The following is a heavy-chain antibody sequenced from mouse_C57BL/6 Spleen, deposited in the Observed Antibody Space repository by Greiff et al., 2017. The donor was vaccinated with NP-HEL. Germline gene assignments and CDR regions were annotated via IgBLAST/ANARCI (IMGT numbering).Heavy chain of an antibody. Sequence: VQLKESGPELVKPGASVKISCKASGYSFTDYNMNWVKQSNGKSLEWIGVINPNYGTTSYNQKFKGKATLTVDQSSSTAYMQLNSLTSEDSAVYYCARGEDGLNDWYFDVWGTGTTVTVSS. CDR2: INPNYGTT. V-gene: IGHV1-39*01. CDR3: ARGEDGLNDWYFDV. D-gene: IGHD1-3*01. J-gene: IGHJ1*03. CDR1: GYSFTDYN.